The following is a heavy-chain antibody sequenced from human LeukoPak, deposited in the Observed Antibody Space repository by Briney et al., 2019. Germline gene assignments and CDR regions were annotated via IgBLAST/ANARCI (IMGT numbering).Heavy chain of an antibody. CDR1: GFTFSSYG. CDR3: AKTDLLWLGELSYFDY. CDR2: ISYDGSNK. Sequence: GGSLRLSCAASGFTFSSYGMHWVRQAPGKGLEWVAFISYDGSNKNYADSVKGRFTISRDNSKNTLYLQMNSLRVEDTAVYYCAKTDLLWLGELSYFDYWGQGTLVTVSS. V-gene: IGHV3-30*18. D-gene: IGHD3-10*01. J-gene: IGHJ4*02.